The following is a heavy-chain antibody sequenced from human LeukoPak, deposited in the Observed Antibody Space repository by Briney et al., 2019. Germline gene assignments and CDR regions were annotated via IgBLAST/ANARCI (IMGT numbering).Heavy chain of an antibody. V-gene: IGHV4-30-2*01. CDR2: IYHSGST. Sequence: SQTLSLTCAVSGGSISSGGYSWSWIRQPPGKGLEWIGYIYHSGSTYYNPSLKSRVTISVDTSKNQFSLKLSSVTAADTAVYYCARDLRYGSGSYVDYWGQGTLVTVSS. J-gene: IGHJ4*02. CDR3: ARDLRYGSGSYVDY. CDR1: GGSISSGGYS. D-gene: IGHD3-10*01.